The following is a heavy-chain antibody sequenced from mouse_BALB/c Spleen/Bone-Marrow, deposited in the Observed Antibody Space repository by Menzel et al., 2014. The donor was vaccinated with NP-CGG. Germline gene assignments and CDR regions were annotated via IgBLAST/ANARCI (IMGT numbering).Heavy chain of an antibody. CDR3: ARSGDSSGYGFAY. CDR2: IYPGDGST. J-gene: IGHJ3*01. CDR1: GYTFTSYD. D-gene: IGHD3-2*01. V-gene: IGHV1S33*01. Sequence: LVESGPELVKPGALVEISCKASGYTFTSYDINWVKQRPGQGLEWIGWIYPGDGSTKYNEKFKGKATLTADKSSSTAYMQLSSLTSENSAVYFCARSGDSSGYGFAYWGQGTLVTVSA.